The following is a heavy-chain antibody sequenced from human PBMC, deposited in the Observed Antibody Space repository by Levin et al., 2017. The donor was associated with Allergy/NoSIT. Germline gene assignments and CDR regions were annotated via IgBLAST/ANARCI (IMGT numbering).Heavy chain of an antibody. Sequence: SQTLSLTCSVSGISISSDSWSWIRQFPGKGLEWIGHVYYTGRTNYNPSLKNRVTISVDSSKTQFSLRLSSVTAADTAIYYCAREPTGWFDPWGQGTLVTVSS. D-gene: IGHD1-14*01. J-gene: IGHJ5*02. V-gene: IGHV4-59*01. CDR1: GISISSDS. CDR2: VYYTGRT. CDR3: AREPTGWFDP.